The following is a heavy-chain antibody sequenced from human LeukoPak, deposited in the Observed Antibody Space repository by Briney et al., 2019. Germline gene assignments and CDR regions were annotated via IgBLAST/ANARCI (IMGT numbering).Heavy chain of an antibody. CDR1: GGSIDTYY. J-gene: IGHJ4*02. CDR2: IHSRGTT. Sequence: PSETLSLTCIVSGGSIDTYYWSWARQTAGKGLEWIGRIHSRGTTHSNPSLKSRLIMSLDTSKNQIYLNLNSVTAADTAVYYCARGGHDPETYFDYWGQGTLVTVSS. CDR3: ARGGHDPETYFDY. V-gene: IGHV4-4*07. D-gene: IGHD5-12*01.